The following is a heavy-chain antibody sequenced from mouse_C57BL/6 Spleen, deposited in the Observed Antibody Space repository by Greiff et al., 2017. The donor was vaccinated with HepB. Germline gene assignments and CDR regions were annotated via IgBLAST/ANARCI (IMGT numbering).Heavy chain of an antibody. Sequence: QVQLVESGPALVKPGASVKISCKASGYAFSSSWMNWVKQRPGKGLEWIGRIYPGDGDTNYNGKFKGKATLTADKSSSTAYMQLSSLTSEDSAVYFCAMGRYYWGQGTTLTVSS. V-gene: IGHV1-82*01. CDR1: GYAFSSSW. J-gene: IGHJ2*01. CDR3: AMGRYY. CDR2: IYPGDGDT.